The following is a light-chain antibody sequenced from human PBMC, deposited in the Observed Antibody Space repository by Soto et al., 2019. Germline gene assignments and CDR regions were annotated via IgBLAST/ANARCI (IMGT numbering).Light chain of an antibody. J-gene: IGLJ1*01. CDR2: DDS. CDR1: NIGIRS. Sequence: SSELTQPPSVSVAPGQTARIPCGGDNIGIRSVHWYQQKPGQAPVVVVYDDSDRPSGIPERFSGSNSGNTATLTISWVEAGDEADFYCQVWDASSDHNVFGTGTKVTVL. CDR3: QVWDASSDHNV. V-gene: IGLV3-21*02.